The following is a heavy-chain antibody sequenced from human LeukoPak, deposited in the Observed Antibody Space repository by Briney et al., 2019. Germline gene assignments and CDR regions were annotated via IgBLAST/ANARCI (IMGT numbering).Heavy chain of an antibody. J-gene: IGHJ5*02. CDR2: INHSGST. Sequence: RTSETLSLTCAVYGVSFSGYYWSWIRQPPGKGLEWIGEINHSGSTNYNPSLKSRVTISVDTSKNQFSLKLSSVTAADTAVYYCARIYSSGWSYNWFDPWGQGTLVTVSS. CDR3: ARIYSSGWSYNWFDP. D-gene: IGHD6-19*01. V-gene: IGHV4-34*01. CDR1: GVSFSGYY.